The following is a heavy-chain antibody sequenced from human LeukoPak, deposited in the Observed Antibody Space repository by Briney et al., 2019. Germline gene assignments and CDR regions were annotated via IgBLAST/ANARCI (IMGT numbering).Heavy chain of an antibody. CDR1: GFTFSSYG. CDR3: ATVPFNGGYHRNLDY. V-gene: IGHV3-30*03. D-gene: IGHD4-23*01. Sequence: PGGSLRLSCAASGFTFSSYGMHWVRQAPGKGLEWVAVISYDGSNKYYADSVKGRFTISRDNSKNTLYLQMNSLRAEDTAVYYCATVPFNGGYHRNLDYWGQGTLVTVSS. J-gene: IGHJ4*02. CDR2: ISYDGSNK.